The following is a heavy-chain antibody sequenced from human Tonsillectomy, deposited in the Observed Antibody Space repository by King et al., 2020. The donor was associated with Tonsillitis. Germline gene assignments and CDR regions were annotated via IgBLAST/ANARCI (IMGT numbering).Heavy chain of an antibody. V-gene: IGHV4-59*08. J-gene: IGHJ4*02. CDR1: GGSIRSHY. CDR2: IYSSWST. Sequence: QLQESGPGLAKPSETLSLTCTVSGGSIRSHYWSWIRQPPGKGLEWIVYIYSSWSTNYNPSLKSRVTISVDTSTNQFSLKLSSVTAADTAVYYCARLLPEYSRSAGCFDYWGQGTLVTVSS. D-gene: IGHD6-6*01. CDR3: ARLLPEYSRSAGCFDY.